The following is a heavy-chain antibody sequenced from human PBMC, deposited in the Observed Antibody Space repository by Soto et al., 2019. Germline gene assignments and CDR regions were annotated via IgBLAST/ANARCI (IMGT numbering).Heavy chain of an antibody. Sequence: QAQVVQSGAEVRKPGSSVKLSCKASEGTFNSYAIAWVRQAPGQGLEWMGGSIPYYNTLNYAQKFQDRVTITADDSTNTVYMELSSLRSDDTAVYFCASGASRWYPYFFDSLAQGTLVTVSS. CDR1: EGTFNSYA. CDR3: ASGASRWYPYFFDS. D-gene: IGHD6-13*01. V-gene: IGHV1-69*01. J-gene: IGHJ4*02. CDR2: SIPYYNTL.